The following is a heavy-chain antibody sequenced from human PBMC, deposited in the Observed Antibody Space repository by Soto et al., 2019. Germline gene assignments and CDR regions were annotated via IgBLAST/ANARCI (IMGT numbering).Heavy chain of an antibody. V-gene: IGHV1-46*01. CDR3: AREENCSGGICYSEYFQR. CDR1: GYIFTAYS. D-gene: IGHD2-15*01. CDR2: VNPSGGST. Sequence: QVQLVQSGAEVKKPGASVKVSCKASGYIFTAYSMHWVRQAPGQGLEWMGVVNPSGGSTNYAQKFQGRITMTRDTSTSTVYMDLSSLTSEDTAVYYCAREENCSGGICYSEYFQRWGQGTLVTVSS. J-gene: IGHJ1*01.